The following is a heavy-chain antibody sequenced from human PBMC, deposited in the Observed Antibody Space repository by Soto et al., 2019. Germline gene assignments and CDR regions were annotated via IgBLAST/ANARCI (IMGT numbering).Heavy chain of an antibody. V-gene: IGHV1-8*01. J-gene: IGHJ4*02. D-gene: IGHD6-13*01. CDR1: VYSFMGYY. CDR3: ARGRSLNKVSDSGWYIGY. CDR2: MDQNSGNT. Sequence: ASVKVSCKASVYSFMGYYINWVRQAAGQGLEWMGWMDQNSGNTDYAQRFQGRVTLTSSTSRNTVYMELSSLTSEDTAVYFCARGRSLNKVSDSGWYIGYWGQGTQVTVSS.